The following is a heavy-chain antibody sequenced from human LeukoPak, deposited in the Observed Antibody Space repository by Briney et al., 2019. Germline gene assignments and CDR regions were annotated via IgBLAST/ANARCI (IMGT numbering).Heavy chain of an antibody. CDR2: ISSSGSTI. CDR1: GFTFSSYE. Sequence: GGSLRLSCAASGFTFSSYEMNWVRQAPGKGLEWVSYISSSGSTIYYADSVKGRFTISRDNAKNSLYLQMNSLRAEDTAVYYCARRAPSHDFDDWGQGTLVTVSS. J-gene: IGHJ4*02. CDR3: ARRAPSHDFDD. V-gene: IGHV3-48*03.